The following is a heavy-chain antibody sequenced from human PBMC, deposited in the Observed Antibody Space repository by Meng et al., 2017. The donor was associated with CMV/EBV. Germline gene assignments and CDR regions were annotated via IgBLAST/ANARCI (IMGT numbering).Heavy chain of an antibody. Sequence: GESLKISCAASGFTFSSYGMHWVRQAPGKGLEWVAFIRYDGSNKYYADSVKGRFTISRDNFKNTLYLQMNSLRAEDTAVYYCAKDHGYYDSGSAFDIWGQGTMVTVSS. D-gene: IGHD3-22*01. CDR2: IRYDGSNK. CDR1: GFTFSSYG. J-gene: IGHJ3*02. CDR3: AKDHGYYDSGSAFDI. V-gene: IGHV3-30*02.